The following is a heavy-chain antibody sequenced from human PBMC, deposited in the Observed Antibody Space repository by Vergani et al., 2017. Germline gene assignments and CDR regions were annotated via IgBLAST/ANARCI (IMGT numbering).Heavy chain of an antibody. D-gene: IGHD2-15*01. V-gene: IGHV3-23*04. CDR2: ISARYPST. Sequence: EVQLVESGGGLVKPGGSLRLSCAASGFTFSACPMTWVRQAPGEGLEWVSAISARYPSTYYADSVEGRFTISRDNSKNMLYLQMNSLRAEDTAVYYCARLSCETTPQLQGGYDCWGQGTLVSVSS. CDR3: ARLSCETTPQLQGGYDC. J-gene: IGHJ4*02. CDR1: GFTFSACP.